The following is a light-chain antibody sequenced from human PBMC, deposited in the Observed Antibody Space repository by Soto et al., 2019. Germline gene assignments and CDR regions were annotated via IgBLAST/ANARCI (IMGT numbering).Light chain of an antibody. CDR1: QSISSY. CDR3: PQRYSGPLT. CDR2: AAS. Sequence: DIQMTQSPSSLSASVGDRVTITCRASQSISSYLNWYQQKPGKAPKVLIYAASSLQSGVPSRFSGIGSGTDFTLSIRSLQPEDFATYYCPQRYSGPLTFGGGTKVEIK. V-gene: IGKV1-39*01. J-gene: IGKJ4*01.